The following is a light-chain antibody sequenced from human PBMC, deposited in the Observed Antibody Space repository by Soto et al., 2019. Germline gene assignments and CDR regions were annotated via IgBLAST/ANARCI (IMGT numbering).Light chain of an antibody. V-gene: IGKV3-15*01. J-gene: IGKJ4*01. Sequence: IVMTQSPATLSVSPGERVTLSCRASQSLTSSLAWYQQRPGQAPRLLIYDASTTATDIPARFSGSGSETEFTLTISSLQSEDFAVYYCPQYNTWPLTFGGGTKVEF. CDR2: DAS. CDR3: PQYNTWPLT. CDR1: QSLTSS.